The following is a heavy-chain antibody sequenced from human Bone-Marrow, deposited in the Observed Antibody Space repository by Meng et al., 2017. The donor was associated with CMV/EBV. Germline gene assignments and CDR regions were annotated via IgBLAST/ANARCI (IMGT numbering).Heavy chain of an antibody. CDR3: ARARYYGSGIAGMDF. Sequence: GESLKISCAASGFTFSSYWMHWVRQAPGKGLVWVSRINSDGSSTSYADSVKGRFTISRDNAKNPLYLQMNSLRAEDTAVYYCARARYYGSGIAGMDFWGQGTTVTVSS. CDR1: GFTFSSYW. CDR2: INSDGSST. D-gene: IGHD3-10*01. V-gene: IGHV3-74*01. J-gene: IGHJ6*02.